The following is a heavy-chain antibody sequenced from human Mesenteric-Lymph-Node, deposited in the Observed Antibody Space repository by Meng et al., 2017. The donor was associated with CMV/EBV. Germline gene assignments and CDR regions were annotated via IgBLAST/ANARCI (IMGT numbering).Heavy chain of an antibody. J-gene: IGHJ5*02. CDR1: VSRATYY. CDR3: ARVLVYCSSTNCFNWFDP. V-gene: IGHV4-61*01. CDR2: IYYSGSP. D-gene: IGHD2-2*01. Sequence: VSRATYYWSWIRQPPGKGLDCLGYIYYSGSPNYNPSLKRRVTISVDTSKNQFSLKLSSVTAADTAVYYCARVLVYCSSTNCFNWFDPWGQGTLVTVSS.